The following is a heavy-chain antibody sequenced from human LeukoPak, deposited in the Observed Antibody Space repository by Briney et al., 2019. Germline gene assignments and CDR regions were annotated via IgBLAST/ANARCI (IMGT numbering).Heavy chain of an antibody. V-gene: IGHV1-18*01. J-gene: IGHJ6*02. Sequence: ASVKVSCKASGYTFTSYGISWVRQAPGQGLEWMGWISAYNGNTNYAQKLQGRVTMTTDTSTSTAYMELRSLRSDDTAVYYCARGPQSYCSGGSCYSGRYYYGMDVWGQGTTVTVSS. CDR1: GYTFTSYG. CDR2: ISAYNGNT. D-gene: IGHD2-15*01. CDR3: ARGPQSYCSGGSCYSGRYYYGMDV.